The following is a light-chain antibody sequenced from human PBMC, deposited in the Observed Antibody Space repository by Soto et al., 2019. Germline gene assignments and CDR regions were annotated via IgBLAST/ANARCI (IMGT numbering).Light chain of an antibody. Sequence: DLQITQSLAPVSAPVTYGAPSTPLTSQKIKNYLNWYQQKPGKAPKLLIYGASSVQSGVPLRFSGSGSGTEFTLTISSLQPEDFAIYYCEQTYSTPVTFGQGTRLEI. J-gene: IGKJ5*01. V-gene: IGKV1-39*01. CDR3: EQTYSTPVT. CDR1: QKIKNY. CDR2: GAS.